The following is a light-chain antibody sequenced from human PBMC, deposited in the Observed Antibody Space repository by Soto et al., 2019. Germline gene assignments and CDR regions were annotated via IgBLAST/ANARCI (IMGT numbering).Light chain of an antibody. J-gene: IGKJ1*01. V-gene: IGKV1-33*01. CDR1: QDISNH. Sequence: IQMTQSPSSLSASAGDRVTITCQASQDISNHINWYQQKPGKAPELLIYDASSLQTGVPSRFSGSGFGTHFTFAISSLQPADVATYYCQQYDNFPRTVGQGTKVDSK. CDR3: QQYDNFPRT. CDR2: DAS.